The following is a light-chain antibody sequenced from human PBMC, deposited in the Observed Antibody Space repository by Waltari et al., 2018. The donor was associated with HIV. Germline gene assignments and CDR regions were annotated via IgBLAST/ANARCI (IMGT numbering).Light chain of an antibody. J-gene: IGLJ2*01. V-gene: IGLV1-40*01. CDR3: QSYDITLSASVV. CDR1: TSNIGADYD. CDR2: GNN. Sequence: SVLTQPPSVSGAPGQRVTISCTGSTSNIGADYDVHWYQQIPGTAPKLLISGNNNRPSGVPDRFSASKSGTSASLTITGLQAEDEADYFCQSYDITLSASVVFGGGTKLTVL.